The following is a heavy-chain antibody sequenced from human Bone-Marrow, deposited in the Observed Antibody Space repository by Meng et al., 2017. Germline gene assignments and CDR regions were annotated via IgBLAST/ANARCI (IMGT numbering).Heavy chain of an antibody. D-gene: IGHD3-22*01. CDR2: IDDGSST. CDR1: GFTISSYW. CDR3: AKFTMIVVVKPPFDY. Sequence: GGSLRLSCAASGFTISSYWMHWVRQGPGKGLVWVSRIDDGSSTSYADSVKGRFTVSRDNAKNTVYLQMNSLRVEDTAVYYCAKFTMIVVVKPPFDYWGQGTLVTVSS. J-gene: IGHJ4*02. V-gene: IGHV3-74*01.